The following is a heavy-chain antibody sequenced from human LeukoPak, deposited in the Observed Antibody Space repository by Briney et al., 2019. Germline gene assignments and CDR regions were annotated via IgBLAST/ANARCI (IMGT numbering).Heavy chain of an antibody. CDR3: ARLKYDFWNGDHYFFCGMDL. CDR1: GYRFPNSW. J-gene: IGHJ6*02. Sequence: GESLKISCQASGYRFPNSWIAWVRQMPGKGLEWMGIIYPGDSDTRYSPSFQGQVTISADKSTNTAYLQWSSLKASDTAMYYCARLKYDFWNGDHYFFCGMDLWGQGTTVTVS. V-gene: IGHV5-51*01. D-gene: IGHD3-3*01. CDR2: IYPGDSDT.